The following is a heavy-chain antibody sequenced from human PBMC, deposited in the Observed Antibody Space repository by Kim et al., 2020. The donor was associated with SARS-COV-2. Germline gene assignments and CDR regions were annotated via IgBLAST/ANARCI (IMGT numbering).Heavy chain of an antibody. D-gene: IGHD3-10*01. J-gene: IGHJ6*02. CDR2: ISSSSSYI. Sequence: GGSLRLSCAASGFTFSSYSMNWVRQAPGKGLEWVSSISSSSSYIYYADSVKGRFTISRDNAKNSLYLQMNSLRAEDTAVYYCARWYYYGSGSYYLPYYYYGMGVWGQGTPVTVSS. V-gene: IGHV3-21*01. CDR1: GFTFSSYS. CDR3: ARWYYYGSGSYYLPYYYYGMGV.